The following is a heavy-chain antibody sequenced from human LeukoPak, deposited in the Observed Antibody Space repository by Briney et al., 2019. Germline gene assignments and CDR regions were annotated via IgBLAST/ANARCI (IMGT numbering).Heavy chain of an antibody. CDR3: ARDRRYCSSISCYGVCDY. CDR2: ISYDGGNK. J-gene: IGHJ4*02. D-gene: IGHD2-2*01. Sequence: GGSLRLSCAASGFTFSSYAMHWVRQAPGKGLEWVAVISYDGGNKYYVDSVKGRFTISRDNSKNTLYLQMNSLRAEDTAVYYCARDRRYCSSISCYGVCDYWGQGTLVTVSS. V-gene: IGHV3-30*04. CDR1: GFTFSSYA.